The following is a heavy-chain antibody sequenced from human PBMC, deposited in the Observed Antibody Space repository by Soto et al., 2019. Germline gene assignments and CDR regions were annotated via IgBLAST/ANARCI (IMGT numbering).Heavy chain of an antibody. Sequence: PGGSLRLSSSASGFTFSMHSMHWVRQTPGKALEYVSAISRDGRSTFYADSVKGRFTISRDNSKNTLYLRMNSLRSDDTAVYYCVKEANPFINTLVVLIFDYWGQGTQVTVSS. D-gene: IGHD3-22*01. J-gene: IGHJ4*02. V-gene: IGHV3-64D*08. CDR1: GFTFSMHS. CDR2: ISRDGRST. CDR3: VKEANPFINTLVVLIFDY.